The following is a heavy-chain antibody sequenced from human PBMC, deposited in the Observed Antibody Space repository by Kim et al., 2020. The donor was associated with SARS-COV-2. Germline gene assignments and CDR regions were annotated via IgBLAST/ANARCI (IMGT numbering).Heavy chain of an antibody. CDR3: AGGNSGPDY. Sequence: SETLSLTCTVSGGSISSYYWSWIRQPPGKGLEWIGYIYYSGSTNYNPSLKSRVTISVDTSKNQFSLKLSSVTAADTAVYYCAGGNSGPDYWGQGTLVTVSS. D-gene: IGHD2-21*02. CDR2: IYYSGST. V-gene: IGHV4-59*13. J-gene: IGHJ4*02. CDR1: GGSISSYY.